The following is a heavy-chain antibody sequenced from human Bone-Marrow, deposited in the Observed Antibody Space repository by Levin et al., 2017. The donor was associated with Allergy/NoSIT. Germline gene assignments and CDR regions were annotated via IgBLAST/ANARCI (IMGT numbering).Heavy chain of an antibody. CDR3: AIGPKMVGYGSGSYGY. D-gene: IGHD3-10*01. CDR1: GFTFSSYG. V-gene: IGHV3-30*03. Sequence: PGGSLRLSCAASGFTFSSYGMHWVRQAPGKGLEWVAVISYDGSNKYYADSVKGRFTISRDNSKNTLYLQMNSLRAEDTAVYYCAIGPKMVGYGSGSYGYWGQGTLVTVSS. CDR2: ISYDGSNK. J-gene: IGHJ4*02.